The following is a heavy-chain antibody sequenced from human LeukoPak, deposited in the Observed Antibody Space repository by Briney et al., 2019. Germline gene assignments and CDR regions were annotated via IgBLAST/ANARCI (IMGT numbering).Heavy chain of an antibody. V-gene: IGHV3-30*02. CDR3: AKDSIRQQLYYFDY. D-gene: IGHD6-13*01. CDR1: GFTFSSYG. CDR2: LQYDGSNK. Sequence: PGGSLRLSCAASGFTFSSYGMHWVRQAPGKGLEWVAFLQYDGSNKYYADSVKGRFTISRDNSKNTLYLQMNSLRAEDTAVYYCAKDSIRQQLYYFDYWGQGTLVTVSS. J-gene: IGHJ4*02.